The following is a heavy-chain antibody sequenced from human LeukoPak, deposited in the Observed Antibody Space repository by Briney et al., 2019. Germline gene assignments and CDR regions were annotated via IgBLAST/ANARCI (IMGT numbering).Heavy chain of an antibody. V-gene: IGHV4-34*01. CDR2: INHSGST. D-gene: IGHD3-10*01. CDR1: GGSFSGYY. J-gene: IGHJ4*02. Sequence: PSETLSLTCAVYGGSFSGYYWSWIRQPPGKGLEWIGEINHSGSTNYNPSLKSRVTISVDTSKNQFSLKLSSVTAADTAVYYCARGLFFYYGSGCYYSPVDYWGQGTLVTVSS. CDR3: ARGLFFYYGSGCYYSPVDY.